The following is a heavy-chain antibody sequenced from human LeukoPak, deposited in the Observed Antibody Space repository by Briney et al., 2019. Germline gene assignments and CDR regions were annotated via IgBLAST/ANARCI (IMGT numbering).Heavy chain of an antibody. D-gene: IGHD6-13*01. CDR2: VKQDGREK. Sequence: PGGSLRLSCVVSGFTFGSYWMSWVRQAPGKGLELVASVKQDGREKYYVDSVKGRSTISRDNAKNLLYLQMNSLRAEDTAVYYCARDIAAAGTEGWFDPWGQGTLVTVSS. V-gene: IGHV3-7*03. J-gene: IGHJ5*02. CDR3: ARDIAAAGTEGWFDP. CDR1: GFTFGSYW.